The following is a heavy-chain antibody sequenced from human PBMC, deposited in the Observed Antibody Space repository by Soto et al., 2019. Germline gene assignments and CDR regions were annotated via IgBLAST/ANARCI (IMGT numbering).Heavy chain of an antibody. CDR3: ARGPYSSSWSHYYYYGMDV. V-gene: IGHV4-59*01. CDR1: GGSISSYY. J-gene: IGHJ6*02. Sequence: SETLSLTCTVSGGSISSYYWSWIRQPPGKGLEWIGYIYYSGSTNYNPSLKSRVTISVDTSKNQFSLKLSSVTAADTAVYYCARGPYSSSWSHYYYYGMDVWGQGTTVTVSS. CDR2: IYYSGST. D-gene: IGHD6-13*01.